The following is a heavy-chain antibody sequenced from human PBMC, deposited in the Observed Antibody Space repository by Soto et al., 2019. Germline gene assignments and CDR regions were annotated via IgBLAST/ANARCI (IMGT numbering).Heavy chain of an antibody. CDR3: AKTKEGGFDP. D-gene: IGHD3-16*01. CDR1: GDSITSNY. CDR2: FHYSLNT. V-gene: IGHV4-59*01. J-gene: IGHJ5*02. Sequence: SETLSLTCTVSGDSITSNYWSWIRQSPGQGLEWIGYFHYSLNTNYNPSLKSRVIISIDTSKNQFFLKLTSVTAADTAMYYCAKTKEGGFDPWGQGILVTVSS.